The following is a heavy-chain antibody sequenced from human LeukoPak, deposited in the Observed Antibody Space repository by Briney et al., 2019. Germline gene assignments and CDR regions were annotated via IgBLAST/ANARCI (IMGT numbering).Heavy chain of an antibody. Sequence: SETLSLTCTVSSGSISSGGYSWSWIRQPPGKGLEWIGYIYHSGSTYYNPSLKSRVTISVDRSKNQFSLKLITVTAADTAVYYCATFGTFGENWFDPWGQGTLVTVSS. CDR1: SGSISSGGYS. J-gene: IGHJ5*02. CDR3: ATFGTFGENWFDP. D-gene: IGHD3-10*01. V-gene: IGHV4-30-2*01. CDR2: IYHSGST.